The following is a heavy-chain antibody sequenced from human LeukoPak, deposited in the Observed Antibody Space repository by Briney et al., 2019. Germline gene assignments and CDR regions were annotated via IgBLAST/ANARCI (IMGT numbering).Heavy chain of an antibody. D-gene: IGHD6-19*01. J-gene: IGHJ6*02. CDR1: GFTFSSYA. Sequence: GGSLRLSCAASGFTFSSYAMSWVRQAPGKGLEWVSAISGSGGSTYYADSVKGRFTISRDNSKNTLHLQMNSLRAEDTAVYYCAKLGSGWSKGVYYYYGMDVWGQGTTVTVSS. CDR2: ISGSGGST. CDR3: AKLGSGWSKGVYYYYGMDV. V-gene: IGHV3-23*01.